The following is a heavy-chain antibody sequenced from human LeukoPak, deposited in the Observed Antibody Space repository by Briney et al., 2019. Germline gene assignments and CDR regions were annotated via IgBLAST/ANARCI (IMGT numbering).Heavy chain of an antibody. D-gene: IGHD6-19*01. CDR2: IYTSGST. V-gene: IGHV4-4*07. Sequence: SETLSLTCTVSGGSISSYYWSWIRQPAGKGLEWIGRIYTSGSTNYNPSLKSQVTISVDTSTNQFSLKLSSVTAADTAVYYCASIKAGYYYYMDVWGKGTTVTVSS. CDR3: ASIKAGYYYYMDV. CDR1: GGSISSYY. J-gene: IGHJ6*03.